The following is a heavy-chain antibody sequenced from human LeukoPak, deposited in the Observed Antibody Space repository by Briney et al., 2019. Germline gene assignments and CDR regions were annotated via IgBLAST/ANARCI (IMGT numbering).Heavy chain of an antibody. Sequence: GGSLRLSFAASGFTFSSYEMNWVRPAPGKGLEWVSYISSSGSTIYYADSVKGRFTISRDNAKNSLYLQMNSLRAEDTAVYYCASGYDHYFDYGGQGTLVTVSS. CDR2: ISSSGSTI. CDR1: GFTFSSYE. CDR3: ASGYDHYFDY. J-gene: IGHJ4*02. D-gene: IGHD5-12*01. V-gene: IGHV3-48*03.